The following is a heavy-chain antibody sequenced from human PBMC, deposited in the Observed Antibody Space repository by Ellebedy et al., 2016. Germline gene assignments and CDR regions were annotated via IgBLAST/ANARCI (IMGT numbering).Heavy chain of an antibody. CDR2: INIRGSPM. J-gene: IGHJ4*02. Sequence: ETLSLTCSVFGLSFTNSSFAWLRQAPGKGLEWLSHINIRGSPMYYADSVKGRFFISRDNGKNLLYLQMSSLRDDDTAVYYCARDYQWSVDYWGQGTLVTVSS. D-gene: IGHD6-19*01. V-gene: IGHV3-48*02. CDR3: ARDYQWSVDY. CDR1: GLSFTNSS.